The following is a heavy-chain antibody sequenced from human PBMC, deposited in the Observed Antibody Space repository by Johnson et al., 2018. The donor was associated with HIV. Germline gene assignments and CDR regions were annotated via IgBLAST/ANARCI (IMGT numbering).Heavy chain of an antibody. CDR1: GFTFSDYY. CDR3: AKDSRAYAFDI. J-gene: IGHJ3*02. CDR2: ISSSGSTI. Sequence: QVQLVESGGGVVQPGGSLRLSCAASGFTFSDYYMSWIRQAPGKGLEWVSYISSSGSTIYYADSVKGRFTISRDNAKNSLYLQMNSLRPEDTALYYCAKDSRAYAFDIWGQGTMVTVSS. V-gene: IGHV3-11*01.